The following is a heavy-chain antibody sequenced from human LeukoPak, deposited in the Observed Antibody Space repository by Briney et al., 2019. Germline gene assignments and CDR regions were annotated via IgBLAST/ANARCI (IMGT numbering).Heavy chain of an antibody. J-gene: IGHJ4*02. V-gene: IGHV4-39*07. CDR3: ARGPPPDFDC. CDR1: GGSINSSSYF. Sequence: SETLSLTCTVSGGSINSSSYFWGWIRQTPGKGLEWIGSIYYSGSTYYNPSLKSRVTISVETSKNQFSLKLSSVTAADTAVYYCARGPPPDFDCWGQGTLVTVSS. CDR2: IYYSGST.